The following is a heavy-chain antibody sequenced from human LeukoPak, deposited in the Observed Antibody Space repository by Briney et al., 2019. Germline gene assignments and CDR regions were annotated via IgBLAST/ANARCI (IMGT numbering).Heavy chain of an antibody. CDR3: ARGGVVRGFDI. J-gene: IGHJ3*02. V-gene: IGHV3-74*01. Sequence: GGSLRLSCAASGFTFSSYWMHWVRQAPEKGLVWVSRIDSDGSSTNYADSVKGRFTISRDNAKNTLYLPMNSLRAEDTAAYYCARGGVVRGFDIWGQGTTVTVSS. D-gene: IGHD2-21*01. CDR1: GFTFSSYW. CDR2: IDSDGSST.